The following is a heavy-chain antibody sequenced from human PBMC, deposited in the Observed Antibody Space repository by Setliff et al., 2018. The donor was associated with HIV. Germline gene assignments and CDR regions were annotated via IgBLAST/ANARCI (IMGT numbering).Heavy chain of an antibody. V-gene: IGHV4-34*01. CDR2: SNQSGSG. J-gene: IGHJ4*02. D-gene: IGHD1-26*01. CDR1: GGSFRGYY. Sequence: NPSETLSLTCVVYGGSFRGYYWSWIRQPPGKGLEWIGESNQSGSGNYNPSLKSRVTISVDTSNNQFSVKLTSVTPADTAVYYCARGSFGGSYSSFWGQGTLVTVSS. CDR3: ARGSFGGSYSSF.